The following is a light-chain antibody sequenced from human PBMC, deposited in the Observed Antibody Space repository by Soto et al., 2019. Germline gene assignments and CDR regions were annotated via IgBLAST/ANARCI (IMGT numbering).Light chain of an antibody. CDR3: QHYNSYSEA. Sequence: DIQMTKSPSTLSASVGDRVTITCLASQTISSWLAWYQQKPGKAPKLLIYKASTLKSGVPSRFSGSGSGTEFTLTISSLQPDDFATYYCQHYNSYSEAFGQGTKVDIK. CDR1: QTISSW. J-gene: IGKJ1*01. V-gene: IGKV1-5*03. CDR2: KAS.